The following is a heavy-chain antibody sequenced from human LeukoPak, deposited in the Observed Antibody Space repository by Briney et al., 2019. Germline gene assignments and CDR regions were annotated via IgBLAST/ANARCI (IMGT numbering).Heavy chain of an antibody. D-gene: IGHD3-10*01. Sequence: PGGSLRLSCAASRFIFSDYYMSWIRQAPGKGLEWVSYISSTSSTKYYADSVRGRFTISRDNAKNSLYLQMHSLRAEDTAVYYCARCGDGLPCDFDYWGQGTLVTVSS. CDR1: RFIFSDYY. CDR2: ISSTSSTK. V-gene: IGHV3-11*04. J-gene: IGHJ4*02. CDR3: ARCGDGLPCDFDY.